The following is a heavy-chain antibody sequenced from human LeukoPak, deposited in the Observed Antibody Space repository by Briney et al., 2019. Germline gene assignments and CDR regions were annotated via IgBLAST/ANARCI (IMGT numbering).Heavy chain of an antibody. CDR3: AKDYEEPIALDAFDI. V-gene: IGHV3-23*01. CDR1: GFTFSSYA. J-gene: IGHJ3*02. CDR2: ISGSGGST. Sequence: GGSLRLSCAASGFTFSSYAVSWVRQAPGKGLEWVSAISGSGGSTYYVDSVKGRFTISRDNSKNTLYLQMNSLRAEDTAVYYCAKDYEEPIALDAFDIWGQGTMVTVSS. D-gene: IGHD3-3*01.